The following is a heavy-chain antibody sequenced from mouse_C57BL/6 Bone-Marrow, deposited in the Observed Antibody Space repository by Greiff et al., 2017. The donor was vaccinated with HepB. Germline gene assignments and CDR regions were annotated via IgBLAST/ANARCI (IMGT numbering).Heavy chain of an antibody. Sequence: VQLKESGPGLVKPSQSLSLTCSVTGYSITSGYYWNWIRQFPGNKLEWMGYISYDGSNNYNPSLKNRISITRDTSKNQFFLKLNSVTTEDTATYYCARDRVYSNFDWYFDVWGTGTTVTVSS. J-gene: IGHJ1*03. CDR2: ISYDGSN. CDR1: GYSITSGYY. D-gene: IGHD2-5*01. V-gene: IGHV3-6*01. CDR3: ARDRVYSNFDWYFDV.